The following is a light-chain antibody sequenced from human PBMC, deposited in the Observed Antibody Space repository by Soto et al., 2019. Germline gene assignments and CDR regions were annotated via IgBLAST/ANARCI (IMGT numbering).Light chain of an antibody. Sequence: DIQLTHSPSFLSASVGERATITCRASKAFNSYFAWNQQKPGKAPRLLIYSTSSLRSVVPSRFGGSGSGTEFTLTITSLQPEDVATYYCQQLNTYPLTFGGGTKVEI. CDR3: QQLNTYPLT. CDR1: KAFNSY. J-gene: IGKJ4*01. V-gene: IGKV1-9*01. CDR2: STS.